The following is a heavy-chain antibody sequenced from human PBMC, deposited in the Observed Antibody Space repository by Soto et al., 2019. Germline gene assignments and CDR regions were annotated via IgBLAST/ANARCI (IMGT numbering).Heavy chain of an antibody. CDR3: AREDIQLWLGRMDY. CDR2: IWYDGSNK. CDR1: GFTFSSYG. Sequence: QVQLVESGGGVVQPGRSLRLSCAASGFTFSSYGMHWVRQAPGKGLEWVAVIWYDGSNKYYADSVKGRFTISRDNSKNTLYLQMNSLRAEDTPVYYCAREDIQLWLGRMDYWGQGTLVTVSS. J-gene: IGHJ4*02. V-gene: IGHV3-33*01. D-gene: IGHD5-18*01.